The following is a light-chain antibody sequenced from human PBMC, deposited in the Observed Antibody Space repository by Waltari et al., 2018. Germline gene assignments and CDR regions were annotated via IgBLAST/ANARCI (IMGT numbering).Light chain of an antibody. CDR3: LLLSGRFWV. J-gene: IGLJ3*02. V-gene: IGLV7-43*01. CDR1: TGAVTSGYY. CDR2: STT. Sequence: QTVVTQEPSLTVSPGGTVTLTCASNTGAVTSGYYPNWFQQRPEQTPRPLIYSTTNRHSWTPPRFSGSLLSEKAALALSGVQPEDEADYYCLLLSGRFWVFGGGTKLTVL.